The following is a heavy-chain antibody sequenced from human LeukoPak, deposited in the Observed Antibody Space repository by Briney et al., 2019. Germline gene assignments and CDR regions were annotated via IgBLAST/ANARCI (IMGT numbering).Heavy chain of an antibody. V-gene: IGHV3-7*01. CDR1: GFTFSSYW. D-gene: IGHD5-18*01. Sequence: PGGSLRLSCAASGFTFSSYWMSWVRQVPGKGLEWVANIKQDGSEKYYVDSVKGRFTISRDNAKNSLYLQMNSLRAEDTAVYYCARDLKEYSYGLGDAFDIWGQGTMVTVSS. J-gene: IGHJ3*02. CDR3: ARDLKEYSYGLGDAFDI. CDR2: IKQDGSEK.